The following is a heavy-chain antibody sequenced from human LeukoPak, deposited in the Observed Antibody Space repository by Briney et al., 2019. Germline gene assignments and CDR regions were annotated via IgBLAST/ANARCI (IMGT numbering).Heavy chain of an antibody. D-gene: IGHD5-24*01. J-gene: IGHJ4*02. Sequence: GASVKVSCKASGYTFTGYYMHWVRQAPGQGLEWMGIINPSGGSTSYAQKFQGRVTMTRDMSTSTVYMELSSLRSEDTAVYYCARGYGTEMATIFYFDYWGQGTLVTVSS. CDR2: INPSGGST. CDR3: ARGYGTEMATIFYFDY. V-gene: IGHV1-46*01. CDR1: GYTFTGYY.